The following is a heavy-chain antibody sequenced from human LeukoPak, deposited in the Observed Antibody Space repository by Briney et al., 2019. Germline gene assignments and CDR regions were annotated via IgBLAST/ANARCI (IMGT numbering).Heavy chain of an antibody. Sequence: PSETLSLTYTVSGYSISSGYYWGWIRQPPGKGLEWIGSIYHSGRTFYNPSLKSRVTMSVDTSKNQFSLKLSSVTAADTALYYCARGIWEMATIPYWYFDIWGRGTLVTVSS. CDR1: GYSISSGYY. J-gene: IGHJ2*01. CDR3: ARGIWEMATIPYWYFDI. CDR2: IYHSGRT. D-gene: IGHD5-24*01. V-gene: IGHV4-38-2*02.